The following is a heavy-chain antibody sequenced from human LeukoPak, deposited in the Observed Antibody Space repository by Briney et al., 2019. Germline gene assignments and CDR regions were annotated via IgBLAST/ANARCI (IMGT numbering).Heavy chain of an antibody. CDR1: GFTFSTHG. CDR2: ISYDGSNK. J-gene: IGHJ4*02. V-gene: IGHV3-30*18. D-gene: IGHD3-10*01. CDR3: GKGEIIVYYFFDY. Sequence: PGRSLRLSCAAPGFTFSTHGMHWVRQAPGKGLEWVAVISYDGSNKYYADSVKGRFTISRDNSKNTLYLQVNSLRAEDTAVYYCGKGEIIVYYFFDYWGRGTLVTVSS.